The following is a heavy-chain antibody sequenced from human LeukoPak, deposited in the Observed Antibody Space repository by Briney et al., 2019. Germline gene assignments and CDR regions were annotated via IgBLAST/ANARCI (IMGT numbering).Heavy chain of an antibody. CDR3: AKPARPSVVVPAAHPTYYYHYYYMDV. Sequence: GGALRLSCAASGFTFRSDGTHWGRQAPGKGLEWVAFIRYDGSNKYYADSVKGRVTISRDNSKNTLYLQMNSLRAEDTAVYYCAKPARPSVVVPAAHPTYYYHYYYMDVWGKGTTVTVSS. D-gene: IGHD2-2*01. CDR1: GFTFRSDG. CDR2: IRYDGSNK. J-gene: IGHJ6*03. V-gene: IGHV3-30*02.